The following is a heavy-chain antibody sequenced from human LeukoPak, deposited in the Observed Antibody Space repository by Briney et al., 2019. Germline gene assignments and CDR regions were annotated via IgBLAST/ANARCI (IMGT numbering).Heavy chain of an antibody. CDR3: ARDFAIFGVVISPRYYYYMDV. CDR2: ISAYNGNT. Sequence: GASVKVSCKASGYTFTSYGISWVRQAPGQGLEWMGWISAYNGNTNYAQKLQGRVTMTTDTSTSTAYMELRSLRSDDTAVYYCARDFAIFGVVISPRYYYYMDVWGKGTTVTVSS. D-gene: IGHD3-3*01. J-gene: IGHJ6*03. CDR1: GYTFTSYG. V-gene: IGHV1-18*01.